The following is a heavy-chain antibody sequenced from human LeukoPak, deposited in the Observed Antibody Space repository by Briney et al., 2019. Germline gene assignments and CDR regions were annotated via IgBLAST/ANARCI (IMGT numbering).Heavy chain of an antibody. D-gene: IGHD6-19*01. J-gene: IGHJ5*02. CDR1: GGTFSSYA. CDR3: ARASESSGWYRGVGWFDP. Sequence: SVTVSFTASGGTFSSYAISWVRQAPGQGLEWMGRIIPILGIANYAQKFQGRVTITADKSTSTAYMELSSLRSEDTAVYYCARASESSGWYRGVGWFDPWGQGTLVTVSS. CDR2: IIPILGIA. V-gene: IGHV1-69*04.